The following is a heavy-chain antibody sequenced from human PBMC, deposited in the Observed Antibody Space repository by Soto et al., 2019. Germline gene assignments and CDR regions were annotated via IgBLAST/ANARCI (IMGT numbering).Heavy chain of an antibody. V-gene: IGHV1-3*01. CDR2: INAGNGNT. Sequence: QVQLVQSGAEVKKPGASVKVSCKASGYTFTSYAMHWVRQAPGQRLEWMGWINAGNGNTKYSQKFQGRVTITRDTSASTAYMELSSLRSEDTAVYYCARGLAGGGTGGVWGQGTTVTVSS. D-gene: IGHD6-19*01. J-gene: IGHJ6*02. CDR1: GYTFTSYA. CDR3: ARGLAGGGTGGV.